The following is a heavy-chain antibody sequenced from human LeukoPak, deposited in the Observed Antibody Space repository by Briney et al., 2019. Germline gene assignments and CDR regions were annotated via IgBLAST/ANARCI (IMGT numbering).Heavy chain of an antibody. CDR3: ARTVVAATPPHFDY. Sequence: GGSLRLSCAAAGFSATSNYMSWGRQAPGNGLGWDSVIYSGGGTYYAQSVKGRFTISRDNSKNTLNIEMNSLRAEDTAVYYCARTVVAATPPHFDYWGQGTLVTVSS. D-gene: IGHD2-15*01. CDR2: IYSGGGT. J-gene: IGHJ4*02. CDR1: GFSATSNY. V-gene: IGHV3-53*01.